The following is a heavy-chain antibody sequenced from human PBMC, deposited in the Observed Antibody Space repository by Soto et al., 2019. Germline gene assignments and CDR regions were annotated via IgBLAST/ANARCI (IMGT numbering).Heavy chain of an antibody. CDR1: GGTFSSYA. D-gene: IGHD1-1*01. V-gene: IGHV1-69*13. J-gene: IGHJ6*02. CDR2: IIPIFGTA. Sequence: SVKVSCKASGGTFSSYAISWVRQAPGQGLEWMGGIIPIFGTANYAQKFQGRVTITADESTSTAYMELSSLRSEDTAVYYCARDPTRGYWNPWGDRYYYYGMDVWGQGTTVTVSS. CDR3: ARDPTRGYWNPWGDRYYYYGMDV.